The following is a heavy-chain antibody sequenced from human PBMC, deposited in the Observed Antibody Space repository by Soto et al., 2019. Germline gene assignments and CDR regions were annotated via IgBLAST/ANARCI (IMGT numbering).Heavy chain of an antibody. CDR1: GYSFTDYY. CDR3: ARVGPTGWFDP. Sequence: QVHLVQSGAEVKKPGASVKVSCKASGYSFTDYYMHGVRQAPGQGLEWMGWINTKTGGTNYAQRVQGRVTMTGDTSINTAYMKLSRLRSDDTAVYYCARVGPTGWFDPWGQGTVVTVSS. J-gene: IGHJ5*02. CDR2: INTKTGGT. V-gene: IGHV1-2*02.